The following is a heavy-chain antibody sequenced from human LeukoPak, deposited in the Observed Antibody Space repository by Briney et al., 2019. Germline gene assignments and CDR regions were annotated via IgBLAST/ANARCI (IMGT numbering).Heavy chain of an antibody. J-gene: IGHJ4*02. CDR2: ISGSGGST. V-gene: IGHV3-23*01. D-gene: IGHD4-17*01. Sequence: GGSLRLSCAASGFTFSSYAMSWVRQAPGKGLEWVSAISGSGGSTYYADSVKGRFTISRDNSKNALYLQMNSLRAEDTAVYYCAKDPSPDGDFDYWGQGTLVTVSS. CDR1: GFTFSSYA. CDR3: AKDPSPDGDFDY.